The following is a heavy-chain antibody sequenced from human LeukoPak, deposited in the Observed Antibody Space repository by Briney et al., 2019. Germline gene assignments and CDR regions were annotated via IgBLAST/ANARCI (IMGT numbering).Heavy chain of an antibody. CDR2: INSDGSST. CDR1: GFTFSSYW. CDR3: ARDRSSSYHDY. D-gene: IGHD6-6*01. V-gene: IGHV3-74*01. J-gene: IGHJ4*02. Sequence: GGSLRLSCAASGFTFSSYWMHCVRQAPGKGLVWVSRINSDGSSTSYADSVKGRFTISRDNAKNTLYLQMNSLRAEDTAVYYCARDRSSSYHDYWGQGTLVTVSS.